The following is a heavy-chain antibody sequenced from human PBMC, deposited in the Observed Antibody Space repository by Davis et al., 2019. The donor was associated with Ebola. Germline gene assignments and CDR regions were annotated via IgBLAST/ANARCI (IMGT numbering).Heavy chain of an antibody. Sequence: AASVKVSCKASGYTFTSYAMHWVRQAPGQRLEWMGWINAGNGNTKYSQKFQGRVTITRDTSASTAYMELSSLRSEDTAVYYCARVVVVDGFYYYAMDVWGQGTTVTVSS. CDR2: INAGNGNT. J-gene: IGHJ6*02. CDR1: GYTFTSYA. D-gene: IGHD2-15*01. CDR3: ARVVVVDGFYYYAMDV. V-gene: IGHV1-3*01.